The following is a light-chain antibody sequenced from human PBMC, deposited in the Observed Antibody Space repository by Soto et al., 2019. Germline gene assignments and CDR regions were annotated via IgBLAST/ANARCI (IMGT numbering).Light chain of an antibody. Sequence: EIVLTQSPGTRSLSPGEGATLSWRASQSVSSSYLAWYQQKPGQAPRLLIYGASSRATGIPDRFSGSVSGTEGTITISSLKTDDGSTYYCQQYNSYPWTFGQGTKVDIK. CDR3: QQYNSYPWT. J-gene: IGKJ1*01. CDR2: GAS. CDR1: QSVSSSY. V-gene: IGKV3-20*01.